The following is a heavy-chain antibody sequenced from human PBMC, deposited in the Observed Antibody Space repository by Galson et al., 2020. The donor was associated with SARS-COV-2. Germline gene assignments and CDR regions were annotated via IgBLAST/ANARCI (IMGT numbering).Heavy chain of an antibody. V-gene: IGHV1-18*01. CDR3: ARDRLGYCTGGVCYRSDY. J-gene: IGHJ4*02. Sequence: ASVKVSCKASGYTFSSYGVSWARQAPGQGLEWMGWLSAQTGNTNYAQNLQGRVTLTTDKSTSTAYMELRSLRSDDTAVYYCARDRLGYCTGGVCYRSDYWGQGTLVTVSS. CDR1: GYTFSSYG. D-gene: IGHD2-8*02. CDR2: LSAQTGNT.